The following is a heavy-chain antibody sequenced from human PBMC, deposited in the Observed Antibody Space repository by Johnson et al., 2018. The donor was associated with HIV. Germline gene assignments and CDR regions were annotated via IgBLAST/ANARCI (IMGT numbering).Heavy chain of an antibody. J-gene: IGHJ3*02. Sequence: VQLVESGGGLVQPGGSLRLSCAASGFTFSSYWMSWVRQAPGKGLEWVANIKQDGSEKYYVDSVKGRFTVSRDNAKNSLSLQVSSLTTEDTAMYYCARDLGESEGGGGASDYDYFGRDYPCLTPRGVLGTFDIWGQGTMVTVSS. CDR2: IKQDGSEK. D-gene: IGHD3-3*01. CDR3: ARDLGESEGGGGASDYDYFGRDYPCLTPRGVLGTFDI. V-gene: IGHV3-7*05. CDR1: GFTFSSYW.